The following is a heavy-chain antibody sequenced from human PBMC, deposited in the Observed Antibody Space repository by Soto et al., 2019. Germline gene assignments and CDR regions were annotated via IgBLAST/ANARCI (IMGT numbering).Heavy chain of an antibody. CDR3: AINELADYGMDV. CDR2: ISAYNGNT. J-gene: IGHJ6*02. V-gene: IGHV1-18*04. D-gene: IGHD1-1*01. Sequence: ASVKVSCKASGYTFTSCVISWVRQAPAQGLEWMGWISAYNGNTNYAQKLQGRVTMTADTSTSTAYMELRSLRSDDTAVYYCAINELADYGMDVWGQGTTVTV. CDR1: GYTFTSCV.